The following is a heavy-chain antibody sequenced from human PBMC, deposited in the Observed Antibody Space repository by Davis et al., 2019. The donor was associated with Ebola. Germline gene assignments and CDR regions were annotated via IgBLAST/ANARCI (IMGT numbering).Heavy chain of an antibody. CDR2: IKSDGSTK. J-gene: IGHJ4*02. CDR3: ASDGVHYSDLDY. CDR1: GFTFSSYW. D-gene: IGHD5-18*01. V-gene: IGHV3-74*01. Sequence: HTGGSLRLSCVVPGFTFSSYWMNWVRQAPGKGLVWVSRIKSDGSTKSYANSVKGRFTISRDNAKNTLYLQMDSLRAEDTAVYYCASDGVHYSDLDYWGQRTLVTVSS.